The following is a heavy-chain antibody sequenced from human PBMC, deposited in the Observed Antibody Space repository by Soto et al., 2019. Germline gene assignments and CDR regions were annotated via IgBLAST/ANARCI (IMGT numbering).Heavy chain of an antibody. J-gene: IGHJ3*02. CDR3: ARDSYFDWLLSANDAFDI. D-gene: IGHD3-9*01. V-gene: IGHV1-46*01. Sequence: GASVKVSCKASGYTFTSYYMHWVRQAPGQGLEWMGIINPSGGSTSYAQKFQGRVTMTRDTSTSTVYMELSSLRSEDTAVYYCARDSYFDWLLSANDAFDIWGQGTMVTVSS. CDR2: INPSGGST. CDR1: GYTFTSYY.